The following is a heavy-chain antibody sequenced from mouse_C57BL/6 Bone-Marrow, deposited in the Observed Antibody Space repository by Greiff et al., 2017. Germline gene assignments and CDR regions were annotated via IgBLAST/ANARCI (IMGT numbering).Heavy chain of an antibody. CDR1: GYTFTSYW. D-gene: IGHD2-3*01. Sequence: VQLQQPGAELVKPGASVKLSCKASGYTFTSYWMHWVKQRPGQGLEWIGMIHPNSGSTNYNEKFKSKATLTVDKSSSTAYMQLSSRTSEDPAVYYCARTRWYAMDYWGQGTSVTVSS. CDR3: ARTRWYAMDY. V-gene: IGHV1-64*01. J-gene: IGHJ4*01. CDR2: IHPNSGST.